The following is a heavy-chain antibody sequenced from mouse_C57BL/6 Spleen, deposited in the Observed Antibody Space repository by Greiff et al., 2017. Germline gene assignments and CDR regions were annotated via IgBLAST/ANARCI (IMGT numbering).Heavy chain of an antibody. CDR3: ARPLITTVVYYAMDY. D-gene: IGHD1-1*01. J-gene: IGHJ4*01. V-gene: IGHV5-17*01. CDR2: ISSGSSTI. Sequence: EVMLVESGGGLVKPGGSLKLSCAASGFTFSDYGMHWVRQAPEKGLEWVAYISSGSSTIYYADTVKGRFTISRDNAKNTLFLQMTNLMSEDTAMYYCARPLITTVVYYAMDYWGQGTSVTVSS. CDR1: GFTFSDYG.